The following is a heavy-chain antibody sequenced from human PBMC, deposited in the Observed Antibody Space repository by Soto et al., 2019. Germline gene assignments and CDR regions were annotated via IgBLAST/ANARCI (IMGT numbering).Heavy chain of an antibody. CDR3: ARRQLRDYIRWSFDP. CDR1: GYTFTENQ. J-gene: IGHJ5*02. V-gene: IGHV1-2*02. D-gene: IGHD3-16*01. Sequence: QVQLMQSGPEVKKTGASVKVSCKASGYTFTENQIHWLRRAPGQRLEWMGRIAPKSGDTTFAQTYQGRVTMTRDTSSNTVYMELTRLASDDTAIYYCARRQLRDYIRWSFDPWGQGTLVTVSS. CDR2: IAPKSGDT.